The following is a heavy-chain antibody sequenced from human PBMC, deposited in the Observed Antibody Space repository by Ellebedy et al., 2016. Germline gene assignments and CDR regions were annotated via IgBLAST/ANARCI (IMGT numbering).Heavy chain of an antibody. Sequence: GESLKISCQASGYTFSSYWIGWVRQMPGQGLEWMGIIYPGDSDTRYSPSFQGQVTISADKSTSTAYLQWRSLKASDTAMYYCARRQLDPRSPWFGAFDIWGQGTMVTVSS. CDR2: IYPGDSDT. J-gene: IGHJ3*02. CDR1: GYTFSSYW. V-gene: IGHV5-51*01. D-gene: IGHD3-10*01. CDR3: ARRQLDPRSPWFGAFDI.